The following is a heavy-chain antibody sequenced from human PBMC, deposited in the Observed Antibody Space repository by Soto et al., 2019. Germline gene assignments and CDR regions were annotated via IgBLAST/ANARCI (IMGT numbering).Heavy chain of an antibody. Sequence: ASVKVSCKASGYTFTGYYMHWVRQAPGQGLEWMGWINPNSGGTNYARKFQGWVTMTRDTSISTAYMELSRLRSDDTAVYYCARGVTMIRGVIKDYYYGMDVWGQGTTVTVSS. CDR1: GYTFTGYY. CDR2: INPNSGGT. D-gene: IGHD3-10*01. V-gene: IGHV1-2*04. CDR3: ARGVTMIRGVIKDYYYGMDV. J-gene: IGHJ6*02.